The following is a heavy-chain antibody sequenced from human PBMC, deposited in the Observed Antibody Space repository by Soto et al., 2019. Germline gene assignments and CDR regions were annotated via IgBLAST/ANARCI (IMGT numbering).Heavy chain of an antibody. J-gene: IGHJ4*02. CDR3: ASYDFGTFDF. CDR2: IHHIEST. CDR1: GYTISSSFW. Sequence: QVLLQESCPGLVKPSGTLSLTCAASGYTISSSFWWSGVRQPPGKGLEWIGEIHHIESTVYNPSHMRGVTVSVAKSKNQFSRNLASVTAADTAVYCCASYDFGTFDFWGRGILVAVSS. V-gene: IGHV4-4*01. D-gene: IGHD4-17*01.